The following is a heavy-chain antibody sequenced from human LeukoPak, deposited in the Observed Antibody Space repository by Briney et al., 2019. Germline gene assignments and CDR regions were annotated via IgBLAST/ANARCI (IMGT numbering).Heavy chain of an antibody. Sequence: PGGSLGLSCAASGFTFSSYAMSWVRQAPGKGLEWVSTISGSGGSTYYADSVKGRFTISRDNSKNTLYLQMNSLRADDTAVYYCAKARDIVVVVAASFDPWGQGTLVTVSS. D-gene: IGHD2-15*01. V-gene: IGHV3-23*01. CDR2: ISGSGGST. CDR1: GFTFSSYA. CDR3: AKARDIVVVVAASFDP. J-gene: IGHJ5*02.